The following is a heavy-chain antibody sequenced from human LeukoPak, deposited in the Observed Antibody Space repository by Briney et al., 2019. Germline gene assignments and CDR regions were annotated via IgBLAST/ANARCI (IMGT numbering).Heavy chain of an antibody. Sequence: PSETLSLTCAVYGGSFSGCYWSWIRQPPGKGLEWIGEINHSGSTNYNPSLKSRVTISVDTSKNQFSLKLSSVTAADTAVYYCARGRDCGGDCYLFDYWGQGTLVTVSS. J-gene: IGHJ4*02. V-gene: IGHV4-34*01. CDR1: GGSFSGCY. CDR2: INHSGST. CDR3: ARGRDCGGDCYLFDY. D-gene: IGHD2-21*02.